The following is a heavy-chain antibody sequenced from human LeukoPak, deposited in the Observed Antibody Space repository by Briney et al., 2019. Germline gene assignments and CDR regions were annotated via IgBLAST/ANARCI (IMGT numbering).Heavy chain of an antibody. J-gene: IGHJ3*01. CDR1: GFNFYYDW. Sequence: GGSLRLSCAASGFNFYYDWMSWVRQAPGKGLEWVGRIKSKTDGGTTEYAAPVKGRFTISRDDSRSTLNLQMSSLKTEDTAVYYCVRDQYCASSSCPGAFDLWGQGTVVTVSS. V-gene: IGHV3-15*01. CDR2: IKSKTDGGTT. D-gene: IGHD2-2*01. CDR3: VRDQYCASSSCPGAFDL.